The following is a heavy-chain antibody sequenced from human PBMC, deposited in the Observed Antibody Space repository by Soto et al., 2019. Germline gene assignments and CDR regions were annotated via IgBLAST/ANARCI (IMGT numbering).Heavy chain of an antibody. D-gene: IGHD2-2*01. CDR2: IIPIFGTA. V-gene: IGHV1-69*12. CDR1: GGTFSSYA. CDR3: ASSLVPAAIYYYGMDV. J-gene: IGHJ6*02. Sequence: QVQLVQSGAEVKKPGSSVKVSCKASGGTFSSYAISWVRQAPGQGLEWMGGIIPIFGTANYAQKFQGRVTITADESTSTAYTELSSLRSEDTAVYYCASSLVPAAIYYYGMDVWGQGTTVTVSS.